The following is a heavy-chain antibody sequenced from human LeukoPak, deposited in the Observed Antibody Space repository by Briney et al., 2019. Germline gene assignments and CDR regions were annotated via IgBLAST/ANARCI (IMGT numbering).Heavy chain of an antibody. V-gene: IGHV1-69*04. CDR3: ARVISGTWLWF. CDR1: GGTFSSYA. CDR2: IIPTLEIA. Sequence: SVKVSFKASGGTFSSYAITWVRQAPGQGLEWMGRIIPTLEIANYAQNFQGRVTITADKSTSTAYMELSSLRPEDTAVYYCARVISGTWLWFWGQGTLVTVSS. J-gene: IGHJ4*02. D-gene: IGHD1-14*01.